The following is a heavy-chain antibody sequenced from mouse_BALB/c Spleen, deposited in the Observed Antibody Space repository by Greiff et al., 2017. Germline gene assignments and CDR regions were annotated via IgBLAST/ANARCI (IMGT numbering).Heavy chain of an antibody. V-gene: IGHV1-9*01. CDR2: ILPGSGST. CDR3: ARDGNYDAMDY. Sequence: QVQLQQSGAELMKPGASVKISCKATGYTFSSYWIEWVKQRPGHGLEWIGEILPGSGSTNYNEKFKGKATFTADTSSNTAYMQLSSLTSEDSAVYYCARDGNYDAMDYWGQGTSVTVSS. J-gene: IGHJ4*01. CDR1: GYTFSSYW. D-gene: IGHD2-1*01.